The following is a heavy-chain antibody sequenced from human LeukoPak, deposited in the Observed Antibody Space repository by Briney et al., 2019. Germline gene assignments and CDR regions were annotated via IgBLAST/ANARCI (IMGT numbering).Heavy chain of an antibody. CDR2: INHTGNT. CDR3: ARINGYGGGSLRY. V-gene: IGHV4-34*01. J-gene: IGHJ4*02. D-gene: IGHD4-23*01. CDR1: GGSFTGYY. Sequence: SETLSLTCSVDGGSFTGYYWTWIRQPPGKGLEWIGEINHTGNTNHNPSLKSRVTLSIDMSKKQFSLHLTSLTAADTAVYYCARINGYGGGSLRYWGQGTLVAISS.